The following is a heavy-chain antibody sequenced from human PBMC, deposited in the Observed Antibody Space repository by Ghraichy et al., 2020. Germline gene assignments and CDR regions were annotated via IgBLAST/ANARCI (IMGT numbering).Heavy chain of an antibody. V-gene: IGHV3-15*01. CDR3: TTDGAPRYCSSTSCYVSVGYSYDTTVY. J-gene: IGHJ4*02. Sequence: GESLNISCAASGFTFSNAWMSWVRQAPGKGLEWVGRIKSKTDGGTTDYAAPVKGRFTISRDDSKNTLYLQMNSLKTEDTAVYYCTTDGAPRYCSSTSCYVSVGYSYDTTVYWGQGTLVTVSS. CDR2: IKSKTDGGTT. D-gene: IGHD2-2*01. CDR1: GFTFSNAW.